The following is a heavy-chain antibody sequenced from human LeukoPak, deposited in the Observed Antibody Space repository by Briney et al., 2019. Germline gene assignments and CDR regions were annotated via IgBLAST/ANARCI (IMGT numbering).Heavy chain of an antibody. CDR2: ISWNSGSI. CDR1: GFTFDDYA. J-gene: IGHJ4*02. D-gene: IGHD3-9*01. Sequence: PGGSLRLSCAASGFTFDDYAMHWVRQAPGKGLEWVSGISWNSGSIGYADSVKGRFTISRDNAKNSLYLQMNSLRAEDTALYYCAKDKGDWLPSSNFDYWGQGTLVTVSS. V-gene: IGHV3-9*01. CDR3: AKDKGDWLPSSNFDY.